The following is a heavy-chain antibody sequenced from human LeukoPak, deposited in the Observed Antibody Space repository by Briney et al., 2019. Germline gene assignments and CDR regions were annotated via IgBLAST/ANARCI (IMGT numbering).Heavy chain of an antibody. V-gene: IGHV1-2*02. J-gene: IGHJ4*02. CDR2: ISPNSGDT. CDR3: ARDETADCSRGSCYWD. CDR1: GYIFIDSY. Sequence: GASVKVSCKASGYIFIDSYLHWVRQAPGRGLEWLGWISPNSGDTYYAPKFQGKITLTRDTSVSTAYMDVRSLRSDDTAVYYCARDETADCSRGSCYWDWGQGTLVTASS. D-gene: IGHD2-15*01.